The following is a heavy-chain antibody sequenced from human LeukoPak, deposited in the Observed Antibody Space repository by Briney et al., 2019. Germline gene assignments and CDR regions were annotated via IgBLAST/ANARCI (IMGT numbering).Heavy chain of an antibody. Sequence: GGSLRLSCAASGFTFSSYGMHWVRQAPGKGLEWVAVISYDGSNKYYADSVKGRFTISRDNSKNTLYLQMNSLRAEDTAVYYCAKDPPSGSYGGFPEYYFDYWGQGTLVTVSS. CDR1: GFTFSSYG. D-gene: IGHD1-26*01. CDR3: AKDPPSGSYGGFPEYYFDY. CDR2: ISYDGSNK. V-gene: IGHV3-30*18. J-gene: IGHJ4*02.